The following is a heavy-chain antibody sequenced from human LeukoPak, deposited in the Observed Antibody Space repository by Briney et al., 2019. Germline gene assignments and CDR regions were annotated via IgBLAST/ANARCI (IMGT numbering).Heavy chain of an antibody. D-gene: IGHD2-2*01. CDR2: ISSSSSYI. Sequence: GGSLRLSCAASGFTFSSYSMNWVRQPPGKGLEWVSSISSSSSYIYYADSVKGRFTISRDNAKNSLYLQMNNLRAEDTAVYYWARERLYCSTTSCYLDIWGQGTMVTVSS. J-gene: IGHJ3*02. CDR3: ARERLYCSTTSCYLDI. CDR1: GFTFSSYS. V-gene: IGHV3-21*01.